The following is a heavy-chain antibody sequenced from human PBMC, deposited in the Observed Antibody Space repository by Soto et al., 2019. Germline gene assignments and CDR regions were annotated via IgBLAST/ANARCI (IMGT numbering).Heavy chain of an antibody. CDR3: ARGSSSWYWFDP. V-gene: IGHV1-69*13. CDR2: ITPIFGTA. CDR1: GGTFSSYA. Sequence: EASVKVSCKASGGTFSSYAISWVRQAPGQGLEWMGGITPIFGTANYAQKFQGRVTITADESTSTAYMELSSLRSEDTAVYYCARGSSSWYWFDPWGQGTLVTVSS. J-gene: IGHJ5*02. D-gene: IGHD6-13*01.